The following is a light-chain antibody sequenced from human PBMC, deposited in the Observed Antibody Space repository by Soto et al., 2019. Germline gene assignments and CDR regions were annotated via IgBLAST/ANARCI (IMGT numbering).Light chain of an antibody. V-gene: IGKV3-15*01. CDR3: QQYNNWPPLT. Sequence: EIVMTQSPATLSVSPGERATLSCRASQSVGSNLAWYQHKPGQAPRLLIYGASTRATGIPARFSGSGSGTEFTLTISGLQSEDFAVYYCQQYNNWPPLTFGGGTKVEIK. J-gene: IGKJ4*01. CDR2: GAS. CDR1: QSVGSN.